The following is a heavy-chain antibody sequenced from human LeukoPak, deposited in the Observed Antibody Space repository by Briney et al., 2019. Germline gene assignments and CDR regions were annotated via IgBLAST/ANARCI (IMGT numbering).Heavy chain of an antibody. CDR3: ALTTVRGVTAAFDY. D-gene: IGHD3-10*01. V-gene: IGHV3-64D*06. J-gene: IGHJ4*02. CDR2: ISSDGGNR. Sequence: GGSLRLSCSASGFTFSIYGMHWVRQAPGKGLEYVSAISSDGGNRYYADSVKARFTISRDNYLQMNSLRVEDTAVYHCALTTVRGVTAAFDYWGQGTPVTVSS. CDR1: GFTFSIYG.